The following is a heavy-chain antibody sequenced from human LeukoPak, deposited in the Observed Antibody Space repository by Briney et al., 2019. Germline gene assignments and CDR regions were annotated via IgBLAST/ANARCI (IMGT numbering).Heavy chain of an antibody. CDR3: ARDDYSSSDY. D-gene: IGHD6-13*01. Sequence: GGSLRPSCAASGFTFRTYWMSWVRQAPGKGLEWVANIKQDGSEKYYVGSVKGRFTISRDNAENSLYLQMNSLRAEDTAVYYCARDDYSSSDYWGQGTLVTVSS. J-gene: IGHJ4*02. CDR1: GFTFRTYW. CDR2: IKQDGSEK. V-gene: IGHV3-7*03.